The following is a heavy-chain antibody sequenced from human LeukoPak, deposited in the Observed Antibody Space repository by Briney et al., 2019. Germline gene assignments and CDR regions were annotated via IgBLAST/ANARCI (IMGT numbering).Heavy chain of an antibody. V-gene: IGHV7-4-1*02. J-gene: IGHJ4*02. CDR2: INTNTGNP. Sequence: GASVKVSCKASGYTFTNYAMNWVRQAPGQGLEWMGWINTNTGNPMYAQGFTGRFVFSLDTSVSTAYLQISSLKAEDTAVYYCARVSGYSGYDLSIDYWGQGTLVTVSS. CDR3: ARVSGYSGYDLSIDY. CDR1: GYTFTNYA. D-gene: IGHD5-12*01.